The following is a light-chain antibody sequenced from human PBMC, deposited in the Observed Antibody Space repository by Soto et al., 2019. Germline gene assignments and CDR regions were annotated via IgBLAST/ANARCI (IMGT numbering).Light chain of an antibody. CDR2: RAS. V-gene: IGKV3-20*01. CDR1: QSVSSNY. J-gene: IGKJ1*01. CDR3: QQFEDWPT. Sequence: DIVLTQSPGTLSLSPGERATLSCRASQSVSSNYLAWYQQKPGQTPKVLIYRASTRATGIPDRFSGSGSGTDFTLTISRLEAEDFGVYYCQQFEDWPTFGQGTKVDIK.